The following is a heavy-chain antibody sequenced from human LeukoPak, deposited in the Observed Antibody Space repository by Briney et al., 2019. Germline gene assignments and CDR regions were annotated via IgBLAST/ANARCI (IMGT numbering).Heavy chain of an antibody. J-gene: IGHJ4*02. V-gene: IGHV1-24*01. D-gene: IGHD3-22*01. CDR3: ASLPFNYYDSSDWIRPTDY. CDR1: GYTLTELS. Sequence: ASVKVSCKVSGYTLTELSMHWVRQAPGKGLEWMGGFDPEDGETIYAQKFQGRVTMTEDTSTDTAYMELSSLRSEDTAVYYCASLPFNYYDSSDWIRPTDYWGQGTLVTVSS. CDR2: FDPEDGET.